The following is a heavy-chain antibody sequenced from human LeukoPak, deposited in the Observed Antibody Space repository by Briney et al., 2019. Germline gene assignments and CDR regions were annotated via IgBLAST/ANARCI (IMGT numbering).Heavy chain of an antibody. CDR3: ARADLSSSWTENFDY. CDR1: GYTFTSYA. CDR2: INPSGGST. J-gene: IGHJ4*02. Sequence: ASVKVSCKASGYTFTSYAMHWVRQAPGQGLEWMGIINPSGGSTSYAQKFRGRVTMTRDTSTSTVYMELSSLRSEDTAVYYCARADLSSSWTENFDYWGQGTLVTVSS. V-gene: IGHV1-46*01. D-gene: IGHD6-13*01.